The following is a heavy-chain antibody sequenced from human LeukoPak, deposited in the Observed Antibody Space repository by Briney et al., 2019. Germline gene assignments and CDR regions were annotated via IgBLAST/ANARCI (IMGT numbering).Heavy chain of an antibody. D-gene: IGHD1-26*01. V-gene: IGHV4-39*01. J-gene: IGHJ4*02. Sequence: SETLSLNCIVSDGSISSSSYYWGWIRQPPGKGLEWIGNLFYTGETFYNPSLNSRVTISVDTSKSQSSLRLSSVTAADTAVYYCARTDSGRYSYFDYWGQGTLVTVSS. CDR3: ARTDSGRYSYFDY. CDR2: LFYTGET. CDR1: DGSISSSSYY.